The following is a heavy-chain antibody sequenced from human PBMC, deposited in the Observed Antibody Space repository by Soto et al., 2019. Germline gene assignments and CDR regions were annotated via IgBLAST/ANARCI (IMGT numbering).Heavy chain of an antibody. V-gene: IGHV5-51*01. J-gene: IGHJ6*02. CDR2: IYPGDSDT. CDR1: GYSFASYW. CDR3: ARTRSFTLGFYYDGMDV. Sequence: GESLKISCQGSGYSFASYWIGCVRQMPGKDLEWMVLIYPGDSDTRYSPSFQGQVTISADKSLRTAYLQWTSLKASDTALYYCARTRSFTLGFYYDGMDVWGQGTTVTVSS. D-gene: IGHD6-6*01.